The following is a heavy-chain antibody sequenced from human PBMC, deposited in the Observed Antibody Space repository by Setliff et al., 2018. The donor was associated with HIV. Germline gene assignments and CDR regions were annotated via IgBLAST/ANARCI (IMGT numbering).Heavy chain of an antibody. J-gene: IGHJ5*02. D-gene: IGHD2-15*01. CDR3: ARGAYCGGASRSLTRFDP. CDR2: IKHGGSA. Sequence: KTSETLSLTCAVYGGSFSGFYWTWIRQPPGKGLEWIGEIKHGGSANYNPSLKSRVTISVDGSTNQFSLKLGSVTAADAAVYYCARGAYCGGASRSLTRFDPWGQGTLVTVSS. CDR1: GGSFSGFY. V-gene: IGHV4-34*01.